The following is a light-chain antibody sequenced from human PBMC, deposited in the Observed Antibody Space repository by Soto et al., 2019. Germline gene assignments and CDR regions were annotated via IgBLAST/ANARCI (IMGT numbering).Light chain of an antibody. CDR3: QGYGNSRT. J-gene: IGKJ1*01. V-gene: IGKV1-39*02. CDR2: AAS. Sequence: DIQMTQSPSSLSASVGARVTITCRASQSIRTYLNWYQQKPGKAPKLLIYAASTLQSGVPSRFSGSGSGTDFTLTISRLEPEDFAVYYCQGYGNSRTFGQGTKVDIK. CDR1: QSIRTY.